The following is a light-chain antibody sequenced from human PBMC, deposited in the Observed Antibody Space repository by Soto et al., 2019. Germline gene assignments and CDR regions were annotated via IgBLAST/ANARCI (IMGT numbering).Light chain of an antibody. CDR3: SSYTSNSTRV. Sequence: ALTQPASVSGSPGQSITISCTGTNSDVGGSNYVSWYQQYPDKAPKLMIYDVSNRPSGVSSRFSGSKSGNTASLTISGLQAQDEADYYCSSYTSNSTRVFGTGTKVTVL. CDR1: NSDVGGSNY. CDR2: DVS. J-gene: IGLJ1*01. V-gene: IGLV2-14*01.